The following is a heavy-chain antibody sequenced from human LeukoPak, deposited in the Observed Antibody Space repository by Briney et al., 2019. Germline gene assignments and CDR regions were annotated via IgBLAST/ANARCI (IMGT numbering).Heavy chain of an antibody. V-gene: IGHV1-18*01. CDR3: AYYKRDGGYCSSTSCQGFSFDY. J-gene: IGHJ4*02. CDR1: GYTFTSYG. CDR2: ISAYNGNT. Sequence: GASVKVSCKSSGYTFTSYGISWVRQAPGQGLEWMGWISAYNGNTNYAQKLQGRVTMTTDTSTSTDYMELRSLRSDDTAVYYCAYYKRDGGYCSSTSCQGFSFDYWGQGTLVTVSS. D-gene: IGHD2-2*01.